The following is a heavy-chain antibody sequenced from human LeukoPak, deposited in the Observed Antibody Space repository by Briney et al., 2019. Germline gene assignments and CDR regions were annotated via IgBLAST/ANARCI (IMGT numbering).Heavy chain of an antibody. Sequence: SETLSLTCAVYGGSFSSYYWGWIRQPPGKGLEWIGSIYYSGSTYYNPSLKSRVTISVDTSKNQFSLKLSSVTAADTAVYYCARAIVRFCSSTSCRRSDAFDIWGQGTMVTVSS. J-gene: IGHJ3*02. D-gene: IGHD2-2*01. CDR3: ARAIVRFCSSTSCRRSDAFDI. CDR1: GGSFSSYY. CDR2: IYYSGST. V-gene: IGHV4-39*01.